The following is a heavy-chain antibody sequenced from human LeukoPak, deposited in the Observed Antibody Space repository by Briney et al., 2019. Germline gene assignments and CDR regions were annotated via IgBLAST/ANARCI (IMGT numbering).Heavy chain of an antibody. CDR1: GFTVSSNY. V-gene: IGHV3-23*01. CDR3: AKGHYGSALDWFDP. D-gene: IGHD3-10*01. J-gene: IGHJ5*02. CDR2: ISGSGGST. Sequence: GGSLRLSCAASGFTVSSNYMSWVRQAPGKGLEWVSAISGSGGSTYYADSVKGRFTISRDNSKNTLYLQMNSLRAEDTAVYYCAKGHYGSALDWFDPWGQGTLVTVSS.